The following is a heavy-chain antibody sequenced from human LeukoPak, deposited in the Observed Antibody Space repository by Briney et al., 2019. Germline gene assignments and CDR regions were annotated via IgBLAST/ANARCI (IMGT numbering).Heavy chain of an antibody. Sequence: GGALRLPWVAPGFPFLDFDMNLGRQGPGEGLEGVSSISTSGSNTYYADSVRGRFTISRHNAKNSIYLQLSSLRAEDSAVYYCAREGNYGARYLDHWGQGALVLVSS. V-gene: IGHV3-21*01. CDR1: GFPFLDFD. J-gene: IGHJ4*02. CDR3: AREGNYGARYLDH. CDR2: ISTSGSNT. D-gene: IGHD4/OR15-4a*01.